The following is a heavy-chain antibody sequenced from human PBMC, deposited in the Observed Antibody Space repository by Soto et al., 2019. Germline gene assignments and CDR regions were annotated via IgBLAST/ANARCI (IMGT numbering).Heavy chain of an antibody. Sequence: PSETLSLTYTVSGGAISSYYRSWIRQPPGKGLEWIGYIYSSGSPNYNPSLKSRVTIAVDTSKNQFSLKVSSVTAADAAVYYCARASTLYDLDHWGQGTPVTISS. CDR1: GGAISSYY. D-gene: IGHD3-22*01. CDR2: IYSSGSP. V-gene: IGHV4-59*12. CDR3: ARASTLYDLDH. J-gene: IGHJ5*02.